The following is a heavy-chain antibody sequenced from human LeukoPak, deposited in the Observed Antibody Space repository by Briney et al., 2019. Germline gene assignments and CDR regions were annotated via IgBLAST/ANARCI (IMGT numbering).Heavy chain of an antibody. Sequence: GRSLRLSCAASGFTFSSYGMHWVRQAPGKGLEWVAAIWYDGSNKYYADSVKGRFTISRDNSKNTLYLQMNSLRAEDTAVYYCAKDPSLGIGYYFDYWGQGTLVTVSS. CDR3: AKDPSLGIGYYFDY. CDR1: GFTFSSYG. J-gene: IGHJ4*02. D-gene: IGHD7-27*01. V-gene: IGHV3-33*06. CDR2: IWYDGSNK.